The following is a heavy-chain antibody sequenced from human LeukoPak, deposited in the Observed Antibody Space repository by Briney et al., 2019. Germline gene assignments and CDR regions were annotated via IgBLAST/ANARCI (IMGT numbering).Heavy chain of an antibody. D-gene: IGHD4-17*01. CDR2: ISSSGSTI. J-gene: IGHJ4*02. CDR1: GFTFSSYE. Sequence: GGSLRLSCAASGFTFSSYEMNWVRQAPGKGLEWVSYISSSGSTIYYADSVKGRFTISRDNSKNTLYLQMNSLRAEDTAVYYCAKRLDYGDYTFDYWGQGTLVTVSS. V-gene: IGHV3-48*03. CDR3: AKRLDYGDYTFDY.